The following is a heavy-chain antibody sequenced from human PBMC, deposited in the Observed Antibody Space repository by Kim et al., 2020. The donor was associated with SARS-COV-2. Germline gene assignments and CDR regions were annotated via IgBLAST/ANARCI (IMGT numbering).Heavy chain of an antibody. V-gene: IGHV3-48*03. J-gene: IGHJ6*02. CDR1: GFTFSSYE. CDR3: ARGGYYYGMDV. CDR2: ISSSGSNI. Sequence: GGSLRLSCAASGFTFSSYEMNWVRQAPGKGLEWVSSISSSGSNIYYADSVKGRFTISRDNAKNSLYLQMNSLRAEDTAVYYCARGGYYYGMDVWGQGTTVTVSS.